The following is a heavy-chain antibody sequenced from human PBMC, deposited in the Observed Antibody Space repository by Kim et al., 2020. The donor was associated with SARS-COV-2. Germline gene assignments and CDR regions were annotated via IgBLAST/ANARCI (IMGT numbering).Heavy chain of an antibody. J-gene: IGHJ6*02. CDR2: ISSSSSTI. V-gene: IGHV3-48*02. CDR3: ARGASYYDILNYYYYGMDV. CDR1: GFTFSSYS. Sequence: GGSLRLSCAASGFTFSSYSMNWVRQAPGKGLEWVSYISSSSSTIYYADSVKGRFTISRDNAKNSLYLQMNSLRDEDTAVYYCARGASYYDILNYYYYGMDVWGQGTTVTVSS. D-gene: IGHD3-9*01.